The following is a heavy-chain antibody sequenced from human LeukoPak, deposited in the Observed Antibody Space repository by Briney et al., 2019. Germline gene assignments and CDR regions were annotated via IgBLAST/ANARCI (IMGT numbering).Heavy chain of an antibody. CDR2: ISSSSSYI. CDR1: GFTFTSYY. V-gene: IGHV3-21*01. CDR3: ARGWGTMVRSQGGMDV. D-gene: IGHD3-10*01. Sequence: GGSLRLSCAASGFTFTSYYMNWVRQAPGKGLEWVSSISSSSSYIYYADSVKGRFTISRDNAKNSLYLQMNSLRAEDTAVYYCARGWGTMVRSQGGMDVWGQGTTVTVSS. J-gene: IGHJ6*02.